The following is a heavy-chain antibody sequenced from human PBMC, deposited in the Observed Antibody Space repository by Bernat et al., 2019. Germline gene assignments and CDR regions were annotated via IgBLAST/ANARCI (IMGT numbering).Heavy chain of an antibody. Sequence: QLQVQESGPGLVKPSETLSLTCSVSGDSMSSTSYYWGWVRQPPGKGLEWIGSISYTGSPYYNPSLESRLIMSVDTSKNQFYLKLTSVTAADTAVYYCARLHFTGDRGRGTFDIWGQGTMVTVSS. CDR3: ARLHFTGDRGRGTFDI. D-gene: IGHD3-10*01. CDR1: GDSMSSTSYY. V-gene: IGHV4-39*01. CDR2: ISYTGSP. J-gene: IGHJ3*02.